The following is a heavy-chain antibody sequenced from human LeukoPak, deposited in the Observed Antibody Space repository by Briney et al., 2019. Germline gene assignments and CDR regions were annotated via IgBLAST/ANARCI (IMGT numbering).Heavy chain of an antibody. Sequence: AASVKVSCKASGGTSSSYAISWVRQAPGQGLEWMGRIIPILGIANYAQKFQGRVTITADKSTSTAYMELSSLRSEDTAVYYCARGVDGGNSDWFDPWGQGTLVTVSS. CDR1: GGTSSSYA. J-gene: IGHJ5*02. CDR2: IIPILGIA. V-gene: IGHV1-69*04. D-gene: IGHD4-23*01. CDR3: ARGVDGGNSDWFDP.